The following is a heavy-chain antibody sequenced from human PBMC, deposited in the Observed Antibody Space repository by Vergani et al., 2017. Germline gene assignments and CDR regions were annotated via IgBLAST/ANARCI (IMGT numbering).Heavy chain of an antibody. CDR3: AKDRRRLSSFFDY. J-gene: IGHJ4*02. Sequence: EVQLVESGGGLVQPGGSLRLSCAASGFTFSSYWMSWVRQAPGKGLEWVANIKQDGSEKYYVDSVKGRFTISRDNAKNSLYLQMNSLRAEDTAVYYCAKDRRRLSSFFDYWGQGTLVTVSS. CDR2: IKQDGSEK. CDR1: GFTFSSYW. D-gene: IGHD4-17*01. V-gene: IGHV3-7*01.